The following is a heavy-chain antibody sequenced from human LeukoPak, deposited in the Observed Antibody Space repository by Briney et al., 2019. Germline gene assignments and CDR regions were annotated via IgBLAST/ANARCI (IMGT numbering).Heavy chain of an antibody. J-gene: IGHJ5*02. CDR1: GVSISSYY. Sequence: SETLSLTCTVSGVSISSYYWSWIRQPPGKGLEWLGYIYYSGSTNYNPSLKSRGTISVDTSKNQFSLKLSSVTAADTAVYYCARVPLGYCSGGSCYPGWFDPWGQGTLVTVSS. V-gene: IGHV4-59*01. CDR2: IYYSGST. CDR3: ARVPLGYCSGGSCYPGWFDP. D-gene: IGHD2-15*01.